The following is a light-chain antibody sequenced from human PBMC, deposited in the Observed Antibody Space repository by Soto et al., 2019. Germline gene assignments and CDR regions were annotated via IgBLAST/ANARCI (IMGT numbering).Light chain of an antibody. J-gene: IGKJ1*01. CDR2: GAS. CDR1: QSVSSIY. CDR3: QQYGSEPRT. V-gene: IGKV3-20*01. Sequence: VWTQTTAPVFLSTSERENLQYRASQSVSSIYLAWYQQKPGQAPRLLIYGASNRATGIPDKFSGSGSGTDFTLTISRLEPEDFAVYYSQQYGSEPRTCGQGA.